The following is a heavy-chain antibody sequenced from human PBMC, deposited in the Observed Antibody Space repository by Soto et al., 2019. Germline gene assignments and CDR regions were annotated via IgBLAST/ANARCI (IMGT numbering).Heavy chain of an antibody. CDR3: AKFGMATTKRSPPYYIDY. D-gene: IGHD1-1*01. CDR2: ISGSGGGT. CDR1: GFTFSSYA. V-gene: IGHV3-23*01. J-gene: IGHJ4*02. Sequence: GGSLRLSCAASGFTFSSYAMSWVRQAPGKGLEWVSSISGSGGGTYHADSVKGRFTFSRDNSKNTLYLQMNSLRAEDTAVYYCAKFGMATTKRSPPYYIDYWGQGALVTVSS.